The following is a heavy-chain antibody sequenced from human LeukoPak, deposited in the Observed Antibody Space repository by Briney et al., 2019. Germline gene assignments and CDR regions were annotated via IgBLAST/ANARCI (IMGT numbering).Heavy chain of an antibody. CDR1: GFTCSSYA. D-gene: IGHD1-26*01. Sequence: GGSLRLSCAASGFTCSSYAMSWVRQAPGKGLEWVSAISGSGGSTYYADSVKGRFTISRDNSKNTLYLQMNSLRAEDTAVYHCAKDLSELYNWFDPWGQGTLVTVSS. V-gene: IGHV3-23*01. J-gene: IGHJ5*02. CDR3: AKDLSELYNWFDP. CDR2: ISGSGGST.